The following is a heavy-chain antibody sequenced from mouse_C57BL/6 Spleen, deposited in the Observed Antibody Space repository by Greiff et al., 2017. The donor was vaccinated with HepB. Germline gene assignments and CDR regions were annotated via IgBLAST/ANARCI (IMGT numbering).Heavy chain of an antibody. V-gene: IGHV1-50*01. Sequence: QVQLQQPGAELVKPGASVKLSCKASGYTFTSYWMQWVKQRPGQGLEWIGEIDPSDSYTNYNQKFKGKATLTVDTSSSTAYMQLSSLTSEDSAVYYCAYYSNFFAYWGQGTLVTVSA. CDR2: IDPSDSYT. D-gene: IGHD2-5*01. CDR1: GYTFTSYW. CDR3: AYYSNFFAY. J-gene: IGHJ3*01.